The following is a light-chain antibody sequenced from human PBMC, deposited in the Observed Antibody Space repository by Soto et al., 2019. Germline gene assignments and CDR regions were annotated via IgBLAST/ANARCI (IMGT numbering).Light chain of an antibody. CDR1: QSVSSSY. Sequence: EIVLTQSPGTLSLSPGERATLSCRASQSVSSSYLAWYQQKPGQAPRLLIYGASSRATGITDRFSGSGAGTAFTLTISRLEPEDFAVYYCQQYGSSPGCTFGQGTKLEIK. CDR3: QQYGSSPGCT. CDR2: GAS. J-gene: IGKJ2*02. V-gene: IGKV3-20*01.